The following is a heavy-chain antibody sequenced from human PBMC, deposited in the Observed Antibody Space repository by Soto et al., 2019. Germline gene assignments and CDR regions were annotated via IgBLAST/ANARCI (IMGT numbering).Heavy chain of an antibody. Sequence: ASVKVSCKASGYTFTHHGITWVRQAPGQGLEWMGRINSFSGDTNYPQKLQGRLTMTTDTSTNTVYMELRNLRSDDTAVYYCARDLHSGGKYWYFDIWGRGTLVTVSS. V-gene: IGHV1-18*01. CDR2: INSFSGDT. J-gene: IGHJ2*01. CDR3: ARDLHSGGKYWYFDI. D-gene: IGHD2-15*01. CDR1: GYTFTHHG.